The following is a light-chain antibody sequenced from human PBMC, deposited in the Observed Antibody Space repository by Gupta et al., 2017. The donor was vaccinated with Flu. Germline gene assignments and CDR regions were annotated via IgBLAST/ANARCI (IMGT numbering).Light chain of an antibody. CDR2: AAS. Sequence: AIRMTQSPSSFSASTGDRVTITCRASQGISSYLAWYQQKPGKAPKLLIYAASTLQSGVPLRFSGSGSGTDFTLTISSLQSEDCATYYCQQYYNYPWTFGQGTKVEIK. CDR3: QQYYNYPWT. J-gene: IGKJ1*01. V-gene: IGKV1-8*01. CDR1: QGISSY.